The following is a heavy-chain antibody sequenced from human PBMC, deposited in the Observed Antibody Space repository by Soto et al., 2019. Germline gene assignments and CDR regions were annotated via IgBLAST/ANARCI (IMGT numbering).Heavy chain of an antibody. CDR2: IYHTGST. D-gene: IGHD3-10*01. Sequence: QVQLQESGPGLVKPSETLSLTCAISGGSMNSGNWWSWVRQPPVKGLEWIGEIYHTGSTNYNPSLKRRVTISVDKSKNQFSLKMKSVTAADTAVYYCARNMAREVTLDYWGQGTLVTVSS. CDR1: GGSMNSGNW. V-gene: IGHV4-4*02. J-gene: IGHJ4*02. CDR3: ARNMAREVTLDY.